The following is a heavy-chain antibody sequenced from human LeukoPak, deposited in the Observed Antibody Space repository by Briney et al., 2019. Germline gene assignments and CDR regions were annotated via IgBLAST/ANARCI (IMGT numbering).Heavy chain of an antibody. CDR1: GFTFSSYW. Sequence: PGGSLRLSCAASGFTFSSYWMNWVRHAPGKGLVWVSRIASDGSSTTYADSVKGRFSISRDNAKNTLYLQMNSLRAEDTAVYYCARGYISSWYPPCFDYWGQGTLVTVSS. D-gene: IGHD6-13*01. CDR3: ARGYISSWYPPCFDY. CDR2: IASDGSST. V-gene: IGHV3-74*01. J-gene: IGHJ4*02.